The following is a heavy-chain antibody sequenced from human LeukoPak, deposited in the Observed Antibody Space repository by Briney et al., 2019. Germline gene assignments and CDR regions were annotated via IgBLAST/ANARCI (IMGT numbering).Heavy chain of an antibody. Sequence: AGGSLRLSCAASGFTFSSYGMSWVRQAPGKGLEWVSAISGSGGSTYYADSVKGRFTISRDNSKNTLYLQMNSLRAEDTAVYYCAKVIYDRRYFDYWGQGTLVTVSS. D-gene: IGHD5/OR15-5a*01. CDR2: ISGSGGST. CDR1: GFTFSSYG. J-gene: IGHJ4*02. CDR3: AKVIYDRRYFDY. V-gene: IGHV3-23*01.